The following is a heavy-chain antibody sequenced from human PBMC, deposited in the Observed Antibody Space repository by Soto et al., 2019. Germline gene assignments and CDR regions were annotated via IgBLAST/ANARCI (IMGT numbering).Heavy chain of an antibody. V-gene: IGHV3-23*01. Sequence: EVQLLESGGGLVQPGGSLRLSCAASGFTFSSYAMSWVRQAPGKGLEWVSAISGSGGSTYYADSVKGRFTISRDNSKNTLYLQMNSLRAEDTAVYYCAKDSYLDYGDYEYCQHWGQGTLVTVSS. CDR1: GFTFSSYA. J-gene: IGHJ1*01. CDR2: ISGSGGST. D-gene: IGHD4-17*01. CDR3: AKDSYLDYGDYEYCQH.